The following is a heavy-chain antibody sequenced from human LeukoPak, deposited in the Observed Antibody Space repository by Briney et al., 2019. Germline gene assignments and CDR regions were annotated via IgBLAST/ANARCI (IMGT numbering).Heavy chain of an antibody. J-gene: IGHJ5*02. CDR1: GGSISSYY. CDR2: IYYSGST. CDR3: ARGRYCSSTSCSLMFDP. D-gene: IGHD2-2*01. V-gene: IGHV4-59*01. Sequence: SETLSLTCTVSGGSISSYYWSWIRQPPGKGLEWIGYIYYSGSTNYNPSLKSRVTISVDTSKNQFSLKLSSVTAADTAVYYCARGRYCSSTSCSLMFDPWGQGTLVTVSS.